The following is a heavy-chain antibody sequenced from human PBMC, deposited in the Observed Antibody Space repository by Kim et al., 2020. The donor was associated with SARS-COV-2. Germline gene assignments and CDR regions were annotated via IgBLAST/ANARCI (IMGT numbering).Heavy chain of an antibody. Sequence: ASVKVSCKASGYTFTGYYMHWVRQAPGQGLEWMGWINPNSGGTNYAQKFQGWVTMTRDTSISTAYMGLSRLRSDDTAVYYCARAPGGGYNWFDPWGQGTLVTVSS. D-gene: IGHD2-15*01. CDR3: ARAPGGGYNWFDP. CDR2: INPNSGGT. CDR1: GYTFTGYY. V-gene: IGHV1-2*04. J-gene: IGHJ5*02.